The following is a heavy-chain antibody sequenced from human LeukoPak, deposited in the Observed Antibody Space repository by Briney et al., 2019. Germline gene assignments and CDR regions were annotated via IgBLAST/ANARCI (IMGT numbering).Heavy chain of an antibody. Sequence: KASETLSLTCTIYGGSFSGYYWSWIRQFPGKGLEWIGESNQSGSTNYKPSLKSRVTISVDMSKNQFSLKLSSVTAADTAVYYCARIPYYGSGTYPVDYWGQGTLVTVSS. CDR3: ARIPYYGSGTYPVDY. V-gene: IGHV4-34*01. CDR2: SNQSGST. J-gene: IGHJ4*02. D-gene: IGHD3-10*01. CDR1: GGSFSGYY.